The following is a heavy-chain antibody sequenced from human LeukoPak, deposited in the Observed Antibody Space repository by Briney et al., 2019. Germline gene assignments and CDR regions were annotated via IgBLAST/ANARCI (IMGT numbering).Heavy chain of an antibody. CDR1: GFTFSSYW. CDR3: AKETADWPRNRMFDF. V-gene: IGHV3-7*05. J-gene: IGHJ4*02. CDR2: INQDGGAK. D-gene: IGHD1-14*01. Sequence: GGSLRLSCVASGFTFSSYWMSWVRQAPGKGLEWVANINQDGGAKYYVASVKGRFTISRDNAKNSLYLQMSSLRAEDTALYYCAKETADWPRNRMFDFWGQGTPVTVSS.